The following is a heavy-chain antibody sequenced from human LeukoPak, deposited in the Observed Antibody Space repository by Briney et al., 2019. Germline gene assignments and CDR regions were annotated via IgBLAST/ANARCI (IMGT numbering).Heavy chain of an antibody. CDR3: ARVTYYYGSGSPDY. Sequence: ASVKVSCKASGYTFTSYGISWVRQAPGQGLEWMGWISVYKGNTNYAQKLQGRVTMTTDTSTSTAYMELRSLRSDDTAVYYCARVTYYYGSGSPDYWGQGTLVTVSS. D-gene: IGHD3-10*01. CDR1: GYTFTSYG. V-gene: IGHV1-18*01. CDR2: ISVYKGNT. J-gene: IGHJ4*02.